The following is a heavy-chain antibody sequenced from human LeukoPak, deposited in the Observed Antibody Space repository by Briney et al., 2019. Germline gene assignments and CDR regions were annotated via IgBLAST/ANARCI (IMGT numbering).Heavy chain of an antibody. Sequence: SETLSLTCTVSGGSISSYYWNWIRQPPGKGLEWIGYFYYSGSTYYNPSLKSRVTISLDTSKDQFSLKLNSVTAADTAVYYCAREAVVSSLGPGEPLVVFDIGAKGKRAPVSS. J-gene: IGHJ3*02. D-gene: IGHD1-26*01. CDR1: GGSISSYY. V-gene: IGHV4-59*01. CDR3: AREAVVSSLGPGEPLVVFDI. CDR2: FYYSGST.